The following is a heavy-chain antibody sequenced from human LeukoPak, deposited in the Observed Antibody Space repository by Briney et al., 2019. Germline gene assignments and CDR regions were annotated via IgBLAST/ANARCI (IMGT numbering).Heavy chain of an antibody. CDR2: ISGSGGST. CDR1: GFTFSSYG. D-gene: IGHD6-13*01. CDR3: AKSLQQLVRGYFDY. V-gene: IGHV3-23*01. J-gene: IGHJ4*02. Sequence: GGSLRLSCAASGFTFSSYGMSWVRPAPGKGLEWVSAISGSGGSTYYADSVKGRFTISRDNSKNTLYLQMNSLRAEDTAVYYCAKSLQQLVRGYFDYWGQGTLVTVSS.